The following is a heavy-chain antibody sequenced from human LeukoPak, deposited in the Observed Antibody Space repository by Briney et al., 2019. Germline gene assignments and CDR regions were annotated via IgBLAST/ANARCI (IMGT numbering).Heavy chain of an antibody. D-gene: IGHD1-26*01. CDR3: AREKMVGAPKLLDY. CDR2: INPNSGGT. CDR1: GYTFTGYY. J-gene: IGHJ4*02. Sequence: ASVKVSCKASGYTFTGYYLHWVRQAPGQGLEWMRWINPNSGGTNYAQKFQGRVTMTRETSISTVHMELSRLRSDDTAVYFCAREKMVGAPKLLDYWGQGTLVTVSS. V-gene: IGHV1-2*02.